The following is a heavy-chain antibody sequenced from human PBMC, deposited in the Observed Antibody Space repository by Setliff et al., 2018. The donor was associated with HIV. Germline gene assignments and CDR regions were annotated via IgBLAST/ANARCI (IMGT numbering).Heavy chain of an antibody. V-gene: IGHV1-3*01. Sequence: ASVKVSCKASGYTFTSYAIRWVRQAPGQRLEWMGWINAGNGNTKYSQKFQGRVTITRDTSASTAYMELSSLRSEDTAVYYCARLSSYRSSSYYFDYWGQGALVTVSS. CDR3: ARLSSYRSSSYYFDY. CDR2: INAGNGNT. D-gene: IGHD6-6*01. CDR1: GYTFTSYA. J-gene: IGHJ4*02.